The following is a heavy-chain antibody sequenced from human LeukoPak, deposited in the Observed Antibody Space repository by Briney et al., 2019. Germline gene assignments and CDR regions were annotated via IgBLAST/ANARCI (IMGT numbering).Heavy chain of an antibody. CDR3: ARGPADYNKLKPGNRDGYNYKSKRTPFDY. Sequence: SETLSLTCTVSGGSISSSSYYWGWIRQPPGKGLEWIGSIYYSGSTYYNPSRKSRGPISVHTSENHSLKLSSVPDADTAVYYCARGPADYNKLKPGNRDGYNYKSKRTPFDYWGQGTLVTVSS. V-gene: IGHV4-39*07. CDR2: IYYSGST. D-gene: IGHD5-24*01. J-gene: IGHJ4*02. CDR1: GGSISSSSYY.